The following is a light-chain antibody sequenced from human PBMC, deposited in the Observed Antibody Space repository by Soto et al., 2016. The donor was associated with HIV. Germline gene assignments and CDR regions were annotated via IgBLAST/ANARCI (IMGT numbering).Light chain of an antibody. V-gene: IGLV3-21*03. J-gene: IGLJ1*01. CDR1: NIGTKS. CDR3: QVWDNTSDQGV. CDR2: DDR. Sequence: SYVLTQPPSVAVAPGKTARITCGGDNIGTKSVHWYQQKAGQAPVLVVYDDRDRPSGIPERFSGSNSDDTATLTISSVEAGDEADYYCQVWDNTSDQGVFGTGTKVTVL.